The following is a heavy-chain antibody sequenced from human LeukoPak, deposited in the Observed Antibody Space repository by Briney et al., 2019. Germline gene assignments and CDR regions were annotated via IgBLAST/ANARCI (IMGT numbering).Heavy chain of an antibody. V-gene: IGHV4-31*03. CDR2: IYYSGST. Sequence: SQTLSLTCTVSGGSISSGGYYWSWIRQHPGKGLEWIGYIYYSGSTYYNPSLKSRVTISVDTSKNQFSLKLSSVTAADTAVYYCARGPPITMVRGVIINREYFQHWGQGTLVTVSS. J-gene: IGHJ1*01. CDR1: GGSISSGGYY. D-gene: IGHD3-10*01. CDR3: ARGPPITMVRGVIINREYFQH.